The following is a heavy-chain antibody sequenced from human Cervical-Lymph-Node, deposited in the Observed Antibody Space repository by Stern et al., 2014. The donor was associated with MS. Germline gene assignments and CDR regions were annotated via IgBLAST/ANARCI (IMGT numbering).Heavy chain of an antibody. CDR3: AHRRAIRADAFDI. V-gene: IGHV2-5*02. CDR2: IYWDDDK. Sequence: SGPTLVKPTQTLTLTCSFSGFSLSSNGMGVGWFRQPPGKALEWLALIYWDDDKLYNPSLKGRLTITKDTAVSENQVVLTVTNMDPLDTATYYCAHRRAIRADAFDIWGQGTVVTVSS. CDR1: GFSLSSNGMG. J-gene: IGHJ3*02. D-gene: IGHD2-2*02.